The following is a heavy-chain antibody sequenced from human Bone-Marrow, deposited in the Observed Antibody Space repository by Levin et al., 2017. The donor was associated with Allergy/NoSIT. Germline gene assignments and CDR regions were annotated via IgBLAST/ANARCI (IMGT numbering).Heavy chain of an antibody. CDR2: ISYDGSNK. V-gene: IGHV3-30*03. CDR3: ARETVVPSKVFYYYYGMDV. J-gene: IGHJ6*02. D-gene: IGHD4/OR15-4a*01. Sequence: TGGSLRLSCAASGFTFSSYGMHWVRQAPGKGLEWVAVISYDGSNKYYADSVKGRFTISRDNSKNTLYLQMNSLRAEDTAVYYCARETVVPSKVFYYYYGMDVWGQGTTVTVSS. CDR1: GFTFSSYG.